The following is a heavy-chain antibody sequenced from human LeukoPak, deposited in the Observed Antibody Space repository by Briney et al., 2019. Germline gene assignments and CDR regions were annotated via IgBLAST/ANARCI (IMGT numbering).Heavy chain of an antibody. CDR3: ARVSYSSDFDY. CDR1: GFTFSSYW. Sequence: GGSLRLSCAASGFTFSSYWMSWVRQAPGKGLEWVSVIYSGGSTYYADSVKGRFTISRDNSKNTLYLQMNSLRAEDTAVYYCARVSYSSDFDYWGQGTLVTVSS. J-gene: IGHJ4*02. CDR2: IYSGGST. V-gene: IGHV3-66*01. D-gene: IGHD6-19*01.